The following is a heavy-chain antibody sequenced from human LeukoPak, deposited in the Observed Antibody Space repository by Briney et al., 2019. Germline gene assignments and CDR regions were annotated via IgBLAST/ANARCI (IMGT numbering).Heavy chain of an antibody. CDR1: GGTFTSYA. J-gene: IGHJ5*02. D-gene: IGHD2-2*01. V-gene: IGHV1-69*01. Sequence: SVNLSCKSSGGTFTSYAISWVRHGPGQGLELMGGIIPIFCTANYAQKFHGRVTITADEATSTAYMELSSLRSEDTAVYYCARVKRGYCRSTSCPNWFDPWGQGTLVTVSS. CDR3: ARVKRGYCRSTSCPNWFDP. CDR2: IIPIFCTA.